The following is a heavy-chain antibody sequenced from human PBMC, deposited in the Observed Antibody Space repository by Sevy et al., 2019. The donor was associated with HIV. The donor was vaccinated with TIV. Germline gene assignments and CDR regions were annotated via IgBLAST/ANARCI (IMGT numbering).Heavy chain of an antibody. V-gene: IGHV3-23*01. Sequence: GGSLRLSCAASGFTFSTYSMTWVRQAPRKGLEWVSAISDTGTSTYYTDSVEGRFTISRYNSKSTLFLHMNSLRAEDTALYYCAKFAGDFPHFDFWGLGTLVTVSS. J-gene: IGHJ4*02. D-gene: IGHD7-27*01. CDR2: ISDTGTST. CDR3: AKFAGDFPHFDF. CDR1: GFTFSTYS.